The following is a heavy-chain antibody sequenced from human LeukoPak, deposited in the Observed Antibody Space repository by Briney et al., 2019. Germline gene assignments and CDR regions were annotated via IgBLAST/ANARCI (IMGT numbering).Heavy chain of an antibody. J-gene: IGHJ5*02. Sequence: SVKVSCKASGGTFSSYAISLVRQAPGQGLEWMGGIIPIFGTANYAQKFQGRVTVTTDDSTSTDYMELSSLRTEDTAVYYCAGENRIAAAGYGIWFDPWGQGTLVTVSS. CDR3: AGENRIAAAGYGIWFDP. D-gene: IGHD6-13*01. CDR2: IIPIFGTA. V-gene: IGHV1-69*05. CDR1: GGTFSSYA.